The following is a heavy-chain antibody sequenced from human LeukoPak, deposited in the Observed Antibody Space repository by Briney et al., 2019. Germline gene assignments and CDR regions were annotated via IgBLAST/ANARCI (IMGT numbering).Heavy chain of an antibody. J-gene: IGHJ4*02. D-gene: IGHD6-19*01. CDR1: GGSISSGDYY. V-gene: IGHV4-30-4*08. Sequence: SQTLSLTCTVSGGSISSGDYYWSWIRQPPGTSLEWIGYIYYSGSTYYNPSLKSRVTISVDTSKNQFSLKLSSVTAADTAVYYCARGSEVYSSGWYRIDYWGQGTLVTVSS. CDR3: ARGSEVYSSGWYRIDY. CDR2: IYYSGST.